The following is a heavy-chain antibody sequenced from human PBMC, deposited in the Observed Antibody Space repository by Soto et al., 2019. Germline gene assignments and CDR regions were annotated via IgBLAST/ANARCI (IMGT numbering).Heavy chain of an antibody. D-gene: IGHD2-21*01. CDR2: IKYTGDVI. V-gene: IGHV1-46*01. Sequence: QVQLVHSGAEVKEPGASVKVSCKASGYTFTDYHVHWVRQAPGQGLEWMGIIKYTGDVIVYAQKFRGRITVTRDTSATTVNMELRSLTFDDTGIYYCVAEIPEAYWFDYWGQVTLVTVSS. CDR3: VAEIPEAYWFDY. CDR1: GYTFTDYH. J-gene: IGHJ5*01.